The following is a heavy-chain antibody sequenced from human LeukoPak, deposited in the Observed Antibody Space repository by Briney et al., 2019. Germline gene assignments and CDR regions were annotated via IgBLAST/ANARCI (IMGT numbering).Heavy chain of an antibody. J-gene: IGHJ4*02. CDR1: GYTLTELS. D-gene: IGHD3-22*01. V-gene: IGHV1-24*01. CDR3: ATDLYYYDNSGYREGFDY. Sequence: ASVKVSCKVSGYTLTELSMHWVRQAPGKGLEWMGGFDPEDGETIYAQKFQGRVTMTEDTSTDTAYMELSSLRSEDTAVYYCATDLYYYDNSGYREGFDYWGQGTLVTVSS. CDR2: FDPEDGET.